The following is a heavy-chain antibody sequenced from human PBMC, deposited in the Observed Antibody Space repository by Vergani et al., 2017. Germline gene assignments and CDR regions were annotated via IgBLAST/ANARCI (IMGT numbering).Heavy chain of an antibody. Sequence: EVQLVESGGGLVKPGGSLRLSCAASGFTFSSYAMSWVRQAPGKGLEWVSAISGSGGSTYYADSVKGRFTISRDNSKNTLYLQMNSLRAEDTAVYYCARDLTGSEVYYYYGMDVWGQGTTVTVSS. CDR1: GFTFSSYA. CDR2: ISGSGGST. J-gene: IGHJ6*02. CDR3: ARDLTGSEVYYYYGMDV. D-gene: IGHD3-16*01. V-gene: IGHV3-23*04.